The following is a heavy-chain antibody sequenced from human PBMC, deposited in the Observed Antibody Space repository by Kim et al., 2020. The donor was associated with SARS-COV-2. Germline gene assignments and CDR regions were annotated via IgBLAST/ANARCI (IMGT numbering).Heavy chain of an antibody. J-gene: IGHJ6*02. CDR1: GYTFTSYA. V-gene: IGHV1-3*01. Sequence: ASVKVSCKASGYTFTSYAMHWVRQAPGQRLEWMGWINAGNGNTKYSQKFQGRVTITRDTSASTAYMELSSLRSEDTAVYYCARGQVYWVYYYGMDVWGQGTTVTVSS. CDR3: ARGQVYWVYYYGMDV. CDR2: INAGNGNT. D-gene: IGHD1-26*01.